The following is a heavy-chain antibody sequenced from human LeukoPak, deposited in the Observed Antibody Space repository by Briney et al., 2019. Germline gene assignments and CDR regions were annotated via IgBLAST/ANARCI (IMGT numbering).Heavy chain of an antibody. CDR1: GFTFSSYA. J-gene: IGHJ3*02. CDR3: AKDMAYYYDSSGYGGRMAIEI. D-gene: IGHD3-22*01. CDR2: ISGSGGST. Sequence: GGSLRLSCAASGFTFSSYAMSWVRQAPGKGLAWVSAISGSGGSTYYADSVKGRFTISRDNSKNTLYLQMNSLRAEDTAVYYCAKDMAYYYDSSGYGGRMAIEIWGQGTMVTVSS. V-gene: IGHV3-23*01.